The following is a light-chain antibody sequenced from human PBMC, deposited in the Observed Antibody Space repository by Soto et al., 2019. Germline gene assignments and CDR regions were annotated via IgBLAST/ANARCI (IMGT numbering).Light chain of an antibody. CDR3: QQYDDVPYT. CDR1: QDINNY. J-gene: IGKJ2*01. V-gene: IGKV1-33*01. Sequence: DIQMTQSPSSLSASVGDRVTITCQASQDINNYLNWCQQKPGKAPKLLIYDASNLETGVPSKFSGSGSGTDFTFTITGLQPEDLATYYCQQYDDVPYTFGQGTKVEIK. CDR2: DAS.